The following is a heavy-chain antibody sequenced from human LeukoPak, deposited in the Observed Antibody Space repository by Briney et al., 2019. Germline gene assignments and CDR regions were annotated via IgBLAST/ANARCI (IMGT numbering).Heavy chain of an antibody. V-gene: IGHV3-21*05. CDR2: ISSSSYR. D-gene: IGHD3-3*01. J-gene: IGHJ3*02. CDR3: ARGSFGESAFDI. Sequence: GGSLRLSCAASGFTFSSYSMNWVRQAPGKGLEWVSYISSSSYRYYADSVKGRFTISRDNAKNSVDLQMNSLRAEDTAVYYCARGSFGESAFDIWGQGTMVTVSS. CDR1: GFTFSSYS.